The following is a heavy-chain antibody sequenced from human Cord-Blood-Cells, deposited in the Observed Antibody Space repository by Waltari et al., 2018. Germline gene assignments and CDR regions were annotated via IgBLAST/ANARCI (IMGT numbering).Heavy chain of an antibody. CDR2: IYSGGST. J-gene: IGHJ3*02. D-gene: IGHD5-12*01. V-gene: IGHV3-53*01. Sequence: EVQLVESGGGLIQPGGYLGLSCAASGFTASSNYLSWVRQAPGKGLEWVSVIYSGGSTYYADSVKGRFTISRDNSKNTLYLQMNSLRAEDTAVYYCARGYSGYDYAFDIWGQGTMVTVSS. CDR1: GFTASSNY. CDR3: ARGYSGYDYAFDI.